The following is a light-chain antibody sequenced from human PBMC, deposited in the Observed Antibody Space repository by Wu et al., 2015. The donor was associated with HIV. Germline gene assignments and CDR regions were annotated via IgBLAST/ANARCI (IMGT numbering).Light chain of an antibody. Sequence: VMTQSPATLSVSPGERATLACRASESVGGDVAWYQQKPGQAPRLLIYGAVTRPTGIPARFRGSGSGTEFTLTFTSMESEDSALFXLXHIXWPLTFGAGTKVEI. J-gene: IGKJ4*01. CDR3: XHIXWPLT. CDR1: ESVGGD. CDR2: GAV. V-gene: IGKV3-15*01.